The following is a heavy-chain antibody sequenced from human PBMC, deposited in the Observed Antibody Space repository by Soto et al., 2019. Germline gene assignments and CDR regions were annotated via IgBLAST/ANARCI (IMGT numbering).Heavy chain of an antibody. Sequence: QVQLVQSGAEVKKPGSSVKVSCRASGGTFSSYPINWVRQAPGQGLEWMGRITPILGIANYAQKFQGRVTITADKSTSTASMELSSLRSEDTPVYYCASQESSWGQGTLVTVSS. J-gene: IGHJ5*02. CDR1: GGTFSSYP. V-gene: IGHV1-69*02. CDR2: ITPILGIA. D-gene: IGHD3-10*01. CDR3: ASQESS.